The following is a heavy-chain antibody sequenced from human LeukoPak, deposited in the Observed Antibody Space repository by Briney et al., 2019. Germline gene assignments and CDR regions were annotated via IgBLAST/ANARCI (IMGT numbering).Heavy chain of an antibody. D-gene: IGHD1-26*01. Sequence: PSETLSLTCTVSGYSIASGCLWGWIRQTPEKGLEWIATIYHSGRTYYNLSLKSRVTISMDTSRNQFSLKVTSVTAAETALYFCARGGPWELSHRDYFDYWGQGTLVTVSS. V-gene: IGHV4-38-2*02. J-gene: IGHJ4*02. CDR2: IYHSGRT. CDR1: GYSIASGCL. CDR3: ARGGPWELSHRDYFDY.